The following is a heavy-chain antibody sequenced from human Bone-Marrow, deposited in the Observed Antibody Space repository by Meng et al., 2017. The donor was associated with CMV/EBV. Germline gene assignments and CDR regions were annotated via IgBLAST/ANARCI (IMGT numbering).Heavy chain of an antibody. CDR2: IYHSGST. D-gene: IGHD1-1*01. Sequence: SETLSLSCTVSDYSISSGYYWGWIRQPPGKGLEWIGSIYHSGSTYYNPSLKSRVTISVDTSKNQFSLKLSSVTAADTDVYYCASRAERRWGYYFDYWGQGTLVTVPS. V-gene: IGHV4-38-2*02. J-gene: IGHJ4*02. CDR3: ASRAERRWGYYFDY. CDR1: DYSISSGYY.